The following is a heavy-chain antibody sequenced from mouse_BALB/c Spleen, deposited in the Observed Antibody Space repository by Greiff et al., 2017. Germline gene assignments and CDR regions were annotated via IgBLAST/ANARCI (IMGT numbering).Heavy chain of an antibody. D-gene: IGHD2-14*01. Sequence: DVKLVESGPGLVKPSQSLSLTCTVTGYSITSDYAWNWIRQFPGNKLEWMGYISYSGSTSYNPSLKSRISITRDTSKNQFFLQLNSVTTEDTATYYCASPHPNAVRGFAYWGQGTLVTVSA. CDR1: GYSITSDYA. J-gene: IGHJ3*01. CDR2: ISYSGST. V-gene: IGHV3-2*02. CDR3: ASPHPNAVRGFAY.